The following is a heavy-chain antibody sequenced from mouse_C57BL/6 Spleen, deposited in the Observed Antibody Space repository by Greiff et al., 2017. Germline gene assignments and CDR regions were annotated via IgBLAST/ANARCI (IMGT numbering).Heavy chain of an antibody. CDR2: IAPSNSCT. CDR1: GYTFTSYW. D-gene: IGHD1-1*01. CDR3: SSRSIKRYLDD. V-gene: IGHV1-69*01. Sequence: QVQLKQPGAELVMPGASVKLSCKASGYTFTSYWMNWVKQRPGQGLAWIGEIAPSNSCTNYNQKFKGKSTLTVDKSYSTAYMQLSSLTSEDSAVYYYSSRSIKRYLDDWGQGTTVTVSS. J-gene: IGHJ4*01.